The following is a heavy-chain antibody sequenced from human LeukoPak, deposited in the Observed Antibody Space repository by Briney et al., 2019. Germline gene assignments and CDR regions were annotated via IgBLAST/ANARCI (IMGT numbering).Heavy chain of an antibody. CDR2: IKSRTDGGTA. V-gene: IGHV3-15*01. Sequence: GGSLRLSCAASGFTFSNVWMSWVRQAPGKGLEWVGQIKSRTDGGTADYSAPVKGRFTISRDDSKNTLYLQMNSLKTEDTAVYYCTTGGVDYWGQGTLVTVSS. CDR1: GFTFSNVW. J-gene: IGHJ4*02. D-gene: IGHD3-16*01. CDR3: TTGGVDY.